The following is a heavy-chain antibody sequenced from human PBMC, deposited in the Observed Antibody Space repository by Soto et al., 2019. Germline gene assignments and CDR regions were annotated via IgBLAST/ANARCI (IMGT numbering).Heavy chain of an antibody. Sequence: PGESLKISCKGSGYSFTSYWIGWVRQMPGKGLEWMGIIYPGDSDTRYSPSFQGQVTISADKSISTAYLQWSSLKASDTAMYYCARHRCSGVSCDLYYYYYFMDVWGKGSSVTVSS. J-gene: IGHJ6*03. D-gene: IGHD2-15*01. CDR1: GYSFTSYW. V-gene: IGHV5-51*01. CDR3: ARHRCSGVSCDLYYYYYFMDV. CDR2: IYPGDSDT.